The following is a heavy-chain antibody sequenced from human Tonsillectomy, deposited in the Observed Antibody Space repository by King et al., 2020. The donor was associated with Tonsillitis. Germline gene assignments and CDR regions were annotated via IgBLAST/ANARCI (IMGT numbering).Heavy chain of an antibody. CDR2: IYYSGST. V-gene: IGHV4-61*01. CDR1: GGSVSSGSYC. Sequence: QLQESGPGLVKPSETLSLTCTVSGGSVSSGSYCWSWIRQPPGKGLEWIGYIYYSGSTNYNPSLKSRVTISVDTSKNQFSLKLSSGTAADTAVYYCARQSMAHYGMDVWGQGTTVTVSS. J-gene: IGHJ6*02. D-gene: IGHD5-24*01. CDR3: ARQSMAHYGMDV.